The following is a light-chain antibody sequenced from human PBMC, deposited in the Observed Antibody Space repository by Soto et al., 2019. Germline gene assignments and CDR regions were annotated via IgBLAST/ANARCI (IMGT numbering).Light chain of an antibody. V-gene: IGLV1-40*01. CDR3: LSYDRGLSGSVV. J-gene: IGLJ2*01. CDR1: SSNIGAGYD. CDR2: GNS. Sequence: QSVLTQPPSVSGAPGQRVTISCTGSSSNIGAGYDVHWYQQLPGTAPKLLIYGNSNRPSGVPDRFSGSKSGTSASLAITGLQAEDGADYYCLSYDRGLSGSVVFGGGIQLPVL.